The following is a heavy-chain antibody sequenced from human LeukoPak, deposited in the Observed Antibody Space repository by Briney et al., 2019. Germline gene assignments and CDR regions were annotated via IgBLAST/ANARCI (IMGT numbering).Heavy chain of an antibody. J-gene: IGHJ4*02. CDR3: ATSIPDIVVVPAAILFDY. V-gene: IGHV4-39*01. D-gene: IGHD2-2*01. Sequence: SETLSLTCTVSGGSISSSSYYWGWIRQPPGKGLEWIGSIYYSGSTYYNPSLKSRVTISVDTSKNQFSLKLSSVTAADTAVYYCATSIPDIVVVPAAILFDYWGQGTLVTVSS. CDR1: GGSISSSSYY. CDR2: IYYSGST.